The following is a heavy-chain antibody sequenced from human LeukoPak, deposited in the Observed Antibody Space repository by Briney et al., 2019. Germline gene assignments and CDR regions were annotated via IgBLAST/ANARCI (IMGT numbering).Heavy chain of an antibody. D-gene: IGHD6-13*01. Sequence: PSETLSLTCTVSGGSISSGNYHGAWIRQPPGKGLECIGSIYHTGNTYYNSSLESRVTISVDMSKNQFSLKLSSVTAADTAVYYCARTGYSSSWYFDYWGQGTLVTVSS. CDR3: ARTGYSSSWYFDY. CDR2: IYHTGNT. J-gene: IGHJ4*02. CDR1: GGSISSGNYH. V-gene: IGHV4-39*07.